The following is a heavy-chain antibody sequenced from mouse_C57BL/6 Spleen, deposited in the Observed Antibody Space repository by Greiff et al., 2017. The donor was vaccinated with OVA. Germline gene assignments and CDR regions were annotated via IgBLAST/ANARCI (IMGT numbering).Heavy chain of an antibody. CDR1: GYTFTSYW. D-gene: IGHD3-1*01. V-gene: IGHV1-59*01. CDR3: AREGLPSMDY. Sequence: VQLQQPGAELVRPGTSVKLSCKASGYTFTSYWMHWVKQRPGQGLEWIGVIDPSDSYTNYNQKFKGKATLTVDTSSSTAYMQLSSLTSEDSAVYYCAREGLPSMDYWGQGTSVTVSS. CDR2: IDPSDSYT. J-gene: IGHJ4*01.